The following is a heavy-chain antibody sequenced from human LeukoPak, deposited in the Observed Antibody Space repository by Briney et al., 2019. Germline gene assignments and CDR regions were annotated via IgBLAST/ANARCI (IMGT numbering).Heavy chain of an antibody. CDR2: ISSNGSST. J-gene: IGHJ4*02. CDR1: GFTFSSYA. V-gene: IGHV3-64*01. D-gene: IGHD3-16*01. Sequence: GGSLRLSCAASGFTFSSYAMHWVRQAPGKGLEYVSAISSNGSSTYYANSVKGRFTISRDNSKNTLYLQMNSLRAEDTAVYYCARVFRGPRGYFDYWGQGTLVTVSS. CDR3: ARVFRGPRGYFDY.